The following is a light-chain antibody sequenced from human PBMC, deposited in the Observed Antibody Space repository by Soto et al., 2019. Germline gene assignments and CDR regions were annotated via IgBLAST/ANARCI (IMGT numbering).Light chain of an antibody. J-gene: IGKJ2*01. CDR3: QRYGSSPPFT. V-gene: IGKV3-20*01. CDR2: GAS. Sequence: EIVLTQSPGTLSLSPGERATLSCRASQRVSSSYLAWYQQKPGQAPRLLIYGASTRATGIPDRFSGSGSGTDFTLTISRLEPEVFAVYFCQRYGSSPPFTFGQGTKVDMK. CDR1: QRVSSSY.